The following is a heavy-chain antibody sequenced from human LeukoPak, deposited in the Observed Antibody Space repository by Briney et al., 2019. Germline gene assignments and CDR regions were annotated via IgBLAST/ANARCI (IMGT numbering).Heavy chain of an antibody. Sequence: SETLSLTCAVYGGSFSGYYWSWIRQPPGKGLEWIGEINHSGSTNYNPSLKSRVTISVDTSKNQFSLKLSSVTAADTAVYYCARTAQYYYDSSGHWHAFDIWGQGTMVTVSS. CDR1: GGSFSGYY. V-gene: IGHV4-34*01. CDR2: INHSGST. CDR3: ARTAQYYYDSSGHWHAFDI. D-gene: IGHD3-22*01. J-gene: IGHJ3*02.